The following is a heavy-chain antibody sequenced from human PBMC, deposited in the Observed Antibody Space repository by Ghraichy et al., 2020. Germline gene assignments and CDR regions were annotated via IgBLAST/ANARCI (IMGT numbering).Heavy chain of an antibody. J-gene: IGHJ4*02. D-gene: IGHD2-2*01. CDR1: GFTFSSCA. V-gene: IGHV3-23*01. CDR3: ANADAVLIPAVNY. Sequence: GESLNISCAASGFTFSSCAMSWVRQAPGKGLEWVSTIDGSGGRTYYADSVKGRFTISRDNSKNTLYMQVNRLRAEDTAIYYCANADAVLIPAVNYWGQGTLVTVSS. CDR2: IDGSGGRT.